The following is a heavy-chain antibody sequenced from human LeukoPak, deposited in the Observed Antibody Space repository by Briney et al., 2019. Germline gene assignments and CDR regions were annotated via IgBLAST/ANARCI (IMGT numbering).Heavy chain of an antibody. D-gene: IGHD4-17*01. J-gene: IGHJ4*02. V-gene: IGHV3-21*01. Sequence: GGSLRLSCAASGFTFSSYSMNWVRQAPGKGLEWVSSISSSSSYIYYEDSVKGRFTISRDNAKNSLYLQMNSLRAEDTAVYYCARADYAPYYFDYWGQGTLVTVSS. CDR1: GFTFSSYS. CDR2: ISSSSSYI. CDR3: ARADYAPYYFDY.